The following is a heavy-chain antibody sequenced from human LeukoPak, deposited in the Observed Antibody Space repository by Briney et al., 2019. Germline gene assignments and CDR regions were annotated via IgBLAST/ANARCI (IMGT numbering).Heavy chain of an antibody. CDR1: GFTFSIYD. Sequence: PGGSLRLSCAASGFTFSIYDMSWVRQAPGKGLEWIGFIYYSGSTNYNPSLKSRVTISVDTSKNQFSLKLSSVTAADTAVYYCARGDGSGYDEGGFDYWGQGTLVTVSS. CDR2: IYYSGST. J-gene: IGHJ4*02. V-gene: IGHV4-59*01. D-gene: IGHD5-12*01. CDR3: ARGDGSGYDEGGFDY.